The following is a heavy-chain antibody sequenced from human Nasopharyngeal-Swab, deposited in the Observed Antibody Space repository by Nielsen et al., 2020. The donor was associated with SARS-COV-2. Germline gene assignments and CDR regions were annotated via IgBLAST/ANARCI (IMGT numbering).Heavy chain of an antibody. J-gene: IGHJ2*01. CDR1: GGSISSGGYY. CDR3: ARSPSPHITMIVVVTHWYFDL. D-gene: IGHD3-22*01. V-gene: IGHV4-31*03. Sequence: SETLSLTCTVSGGSISSGGYYWSWIRQHPGKGLEWIGYIYYSGSTYYNPYLKSRVTISVDTSKNQFSLQLSSVTAADTAVYYCARSPSPHITMIVVVTHWYFDLWGRGTLVTVSS. CDR2: IYYSGST.